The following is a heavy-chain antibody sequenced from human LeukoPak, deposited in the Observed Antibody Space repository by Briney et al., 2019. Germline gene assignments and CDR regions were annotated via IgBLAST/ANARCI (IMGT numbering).Heavy chain of an antibody. Sequence: GGSLRLSCAASGFTFSSYGMHWVRQAPGKGLEWVAVIRYDGSNKYYADSVKGRFTISRDNSKNTLYLQMNSLRAEDTAVYYCAKDLPSTGIAAAGYWGQGTLVTVSS. CDR1: GFTFSSYG. J-gene: IGHJ4*02. D-gene: IGHD6-13*01. V-gene: IGHV3-30*02. CDR3: AKDLPSTGIAAAGY. CDR2: IRYDGSNK.